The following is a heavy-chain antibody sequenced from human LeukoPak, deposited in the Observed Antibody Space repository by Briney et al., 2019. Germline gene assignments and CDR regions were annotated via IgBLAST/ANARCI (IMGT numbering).Heavy chain of an antibody. Sequence: GGSLRLSCAASGFIFSNYAINWVRQAPGKGLEWVAYIGPKYGIHYADSVKGRFSISRDNAKNSLYLQMNSLRAEDTAFYHCARVHRYASSWDSLDYWGQGTLVTVSS. V-gene: IGHV3-48*01. CDR2: IGPKYGI. CDR3: ARVHRYASSWDSLDY. J-gene: IGHJ4*02. D-gene: IGHD2-2*01. CDR1: GFIFSNYA.